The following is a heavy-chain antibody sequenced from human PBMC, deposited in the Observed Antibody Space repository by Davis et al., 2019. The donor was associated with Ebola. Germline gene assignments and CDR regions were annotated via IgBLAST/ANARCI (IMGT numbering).Heavy chain of an antibody. J-gene: IGHJ4*02. CDR2: ISWNSGSI. CDR1: GFTFDDYA. V-gene: IGHV3-9*01. Sequence: PGGSLRLSCAASGFTFDDYAMHWVRHAPGKGLEWVSGISWNSGSIGYADSVKGRFTISRDNAKNSLYLQMNSLRAEDTALYYCAKGGGSWVAYYFDYWGQGTLVTVSS. D-gene: IGHD3-10*01. CDR3: AKGGGSWVAYYFDY.